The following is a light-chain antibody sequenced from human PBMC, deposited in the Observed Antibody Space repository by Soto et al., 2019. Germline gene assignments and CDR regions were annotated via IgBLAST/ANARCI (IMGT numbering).Light chain of an antibody. J-gene: IGKJ5*01. CDR3: QQYDNWPIT. V-gene: IGKV3-15*01. CDR1: QTVTRSY. Sequence: EIVLTQSPGTLSLSGGEIATLSWRASQTVTRSYLAWYQQKPGQAPRLLIYGASTRATGIPARFSGSGSGTEFTLIISSLQSEDSAVYYCQQYDNWPITFGQGTRLEIK. CDR2: GAS.